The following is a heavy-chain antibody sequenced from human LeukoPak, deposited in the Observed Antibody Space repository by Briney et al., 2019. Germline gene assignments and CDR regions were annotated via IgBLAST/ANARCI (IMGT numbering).Heavy chain of an antibody. CDR3: ARMIRGVIVLNWYFDL. CDR1: GDSIRSRSYY. Sequence: SETLSLTCTVSGDSIRSRSYYWGWIRQPPGKGLEWIGEIYHSGSTNYNPSLKSRVTISVDKSKNQFSLKLSSVTAADTAVYYCARMIRGVIVLNWYFDLWGRGTLVTVSS. V-gene: IGHV4-39*07. J-gene: IGHJ2*01. D-gene: IGHD3-10*01. CDR2: IYHSGST.